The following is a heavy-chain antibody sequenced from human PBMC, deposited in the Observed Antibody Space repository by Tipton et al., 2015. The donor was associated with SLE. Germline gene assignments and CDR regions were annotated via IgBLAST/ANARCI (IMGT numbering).Heavy chain of an antibody. Sequence: QSGPEVKKTGASVKVSCEASGYTFSSYSVAWVRQAPGQGLEWMGWISGSNGNTNYAQNLQGRVTMTTDTSTNTAYMELRSLTSDDTAVYYRAREPPDYGDYWGQGTLVTVSS. J-gene: IGHJ4*02. CDR2: ISGSNGNT. V-gene: IGHV1-18*01. CDR1: GYTFSSYS. CDR3: AREPPDYGDY.